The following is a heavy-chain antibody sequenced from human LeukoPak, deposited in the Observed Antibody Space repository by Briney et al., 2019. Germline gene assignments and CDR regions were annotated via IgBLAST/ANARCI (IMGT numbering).Heavy chain of an antibody. CDR1: GGSISSSNYY. D-gene: IGHD6-6*01. CDR2: VYHSGST. J-gene: IGHJ4*02. Sequence: ETLTHICTVSGGSISSSNYYWGGIRQPPGKRLEWIGSVYHSGSTYYNHSLSSLVTISVDTSKNQFSLQLSSVTAADTAVYYCARLRDSRSCYFDYWGQ. CDR3: ARLRDSRSCYFDY. V-gene: IGHV4-39*01.